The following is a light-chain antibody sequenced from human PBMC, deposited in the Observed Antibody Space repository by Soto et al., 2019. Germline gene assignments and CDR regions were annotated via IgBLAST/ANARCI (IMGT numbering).Light chain of an antibody. CDR1: SSDFATSNY. V-gene: IGLV2-14*01. CDR3: ASYTTSSTLA. J-gene: IGLJ2*01. Sequence: QPASVSGSPGQSITISCTGTSSDFATSNYVSWYQQPPGRAPKLILYEVTNRPSGVSNRLAGSKSGNTASLTISGLQAEDEADYYCASYTTSSTLAFGGGTKLTVL. CDR2: EVT.